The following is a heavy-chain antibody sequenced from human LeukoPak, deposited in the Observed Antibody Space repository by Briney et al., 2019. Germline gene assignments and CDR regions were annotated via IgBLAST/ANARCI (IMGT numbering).Heavy chain of an antibody. D-gene: IGHD6-19*01. Sequence: GGSLRLSCAASGFTFSSYAMSWVRQAPGKGREWVSAISGSGGSTYYADSVKGRFTISRDNSKNTLYLQMNSLRAEDTAVYYCAKDMTSGGWYYYFDYWGQGTLVTVSS. CDR2: ISGSGGST. CDR3: AKDMTSGGWYYYFDY. J-gene: IGHJ4*02. CDR1: GFTFSSYA. V-gene: IGHV3-23*01.